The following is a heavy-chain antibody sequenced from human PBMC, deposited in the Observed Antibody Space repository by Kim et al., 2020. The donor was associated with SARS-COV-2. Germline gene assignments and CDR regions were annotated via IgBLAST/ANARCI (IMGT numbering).Heavy chain of an antibody. CDR1: GFTFSSYA. CDR2: ISGSGGST. D-gene: IGHD1-26*01. J-gene: IGHJ3*02. V-gene: IGHV3-23*01. CDR3: AKQLEWELLRGDAFDI. Sequence: GGSMRLSCAASGFTFSSYAMSWVRQAPGKGLEWVSAISGSGGSTYYADSVKGRFTISRDNSKNTLYLQMNSLRAEDTAVYYCAKQLEWELLRGDAFDIWGQGTMVTVSS.